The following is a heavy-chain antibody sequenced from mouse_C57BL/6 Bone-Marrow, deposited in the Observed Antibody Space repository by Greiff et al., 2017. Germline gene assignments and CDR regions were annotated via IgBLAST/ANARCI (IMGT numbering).Heavy chain of an antibody. V-gene: IGHV5-12*01. Sequence: EVKLMESGGGLVQPGGSLKLSCAASGFTFSDYYMYWVRQTPEKRLEWVAYISNGGGSTYYPDTVKGRFTISRDNAKNTLYLQRTRLKSEDTAMYYCARRGIYDGYYAGSYAMDDWGQGTSVTVSS. J-gene: IGHJ4*01. CDR3: ARRGIYDGYYAGSYAMDD. CDR2: ISNGGGST. CDR1: GFTFSDYY. D-gene: IGHD2-3*01.